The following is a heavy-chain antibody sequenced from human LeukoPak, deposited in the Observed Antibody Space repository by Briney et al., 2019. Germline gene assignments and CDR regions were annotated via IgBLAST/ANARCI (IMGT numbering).Heavy chain of an antibody. Sequence: GALVKVSCKASGYTFSSYDINWVRQATGQGLEWMGWMNPNSGNTGYAQKFQGRVTITMNTPTSTAYLELSSLRSEDTAVYYCARARPDSTGYYSTGFDYWGQGTLVTVSS. CDR2: MNPNSGNT. CDR3: ARARPDSTGYYSTGFDY. J-gene: IGHJ4*02. V-gene: IGHV1-8*02. D-gene: IGHD3-22*01. CDR1: GYTFSSYD.